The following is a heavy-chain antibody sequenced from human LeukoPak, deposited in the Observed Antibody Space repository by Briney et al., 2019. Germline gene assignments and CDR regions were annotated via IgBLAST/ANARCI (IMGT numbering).Heavy chain of an antibody. V-gene: IGHV4-31*03. CDR3: ARSVFTWFDP. J-gene: IGHJ5*02. CDR2: IYYSGST. Sequence: PSETLSLTCTVSGGSISSGGYYWSWIRQHPGKGLEWIGYIYYSGSTYYNPSPKSRVTISVDTSKNQFSLKLSSVTVADTAVYYCARSVFTWFDPWGQGTLVTVSS. CDR1: GGSISSGGYY.